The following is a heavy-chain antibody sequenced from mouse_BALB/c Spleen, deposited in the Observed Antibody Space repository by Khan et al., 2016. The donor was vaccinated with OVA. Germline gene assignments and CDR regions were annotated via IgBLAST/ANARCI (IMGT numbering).Heavy chain of an antibody. D-gene: IGHD2-4*01. CDR3: ARKDYYDYDPFPY. Sequence: EVLLQESGPGLVKPSQSLSLTCTVTGYSITSEYTWNWIRQFPGSKLEWMGFISYSGNTRYNPSLKSRISITRDTSKNQFFLQLNSVTSEDTATYYCARKDYYDYDPFPYWGQGTLVTVSA. CDR1: GYSITSEYT. V-gene: IGHV3-2*02. J-gene: IGHJ3*01. CDR2: ISYSGNT.